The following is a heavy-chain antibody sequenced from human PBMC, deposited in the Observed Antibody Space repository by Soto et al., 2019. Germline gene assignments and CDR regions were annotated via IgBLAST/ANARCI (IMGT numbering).Heavy chain of an antibody. J-gene: IGHJ4*02. CDR3: ARDQAYYFDY. CDR2: ISAYNGNT. Sequence: ASVKVSFKASGYTFTSYSITGVRQAPGLGLLLMGWISAYNGNTNYAQKFQGRVTMTTATSTSTAYMELRSLSSDDTAVYYCARDQAYYFDYWGQGTLVTVSS. V-gene: IGHV1-18*01. CDR1: GYTFTSYS.